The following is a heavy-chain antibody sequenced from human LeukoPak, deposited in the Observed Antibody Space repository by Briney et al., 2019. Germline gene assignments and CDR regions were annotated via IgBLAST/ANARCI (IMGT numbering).Heavy chain of an antibody. CDR3: ARENIVGSTWGDIDY. D-gene: IGHD1-26*01. CDR1: GLTFRNYG. J-gene: IGHJ4*02. Sequence: GGSLRLSCAASGLTFRNYGMHWVRQAPGKGLEWVAVIWYDGSKKYYADSVKGRFTISRDNSKNALYLQMNSLRAEDTAVYYCARENIVGSTWGDIDYWGQGTLVTVSS. V-gene: IGHV3-33*01. CDR2: IWYDGSKK.